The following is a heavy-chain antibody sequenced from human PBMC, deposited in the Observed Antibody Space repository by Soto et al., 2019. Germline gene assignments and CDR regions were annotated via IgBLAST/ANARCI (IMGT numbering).Heavy chain of an antibody. CDR1: RFTFSSYA. Sequence: PGGSLRLSCAASRFTFSSYAMSWVRQAPGKGLEWVSAISGSGGSTYYADSVKGRFTISRDDSKNTLYLQMNSLRAEDTAVYYCAKDVSMDYYFDYWGQGTLVTVSS. V-gene: IGHV3-23*01. CDR2: ISGSGGST. J-gene: IGHJ4*02. CDR3: AKDVSMDYYFDY. D-gene: IGHD3-10*01.